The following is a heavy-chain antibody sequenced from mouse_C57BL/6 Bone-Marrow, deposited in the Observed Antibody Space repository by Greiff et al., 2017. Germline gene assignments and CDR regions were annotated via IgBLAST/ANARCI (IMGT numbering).Heavy chain of an antibody. CDR2: IPPSDCDT. CDR1: GYTFTSYW. J-gene: IGHJ2*01. CDR3: AIKMGY. Sequence: VQLLQSGAELVKPGASVKVSCKASGYTFTSYWMHWVKQRPGQGLEWIGRIPPSDCDTNYNQKFKGQATLTADQSSRQAYMQLSSLTSEASAVYNCAIKMGYWGQGTTLTVSA. D-gene: IGHD2-3*01. V-gene: IGHV1-74*01.